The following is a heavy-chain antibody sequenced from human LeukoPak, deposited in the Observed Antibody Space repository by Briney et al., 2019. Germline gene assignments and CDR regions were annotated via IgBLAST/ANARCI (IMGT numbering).Heavy chain of an antibody. D-gene: IGHD2-15*01. Sequence: GGSLRLSCAASGFTFSNYAMTWVRQAPGKGLEWVSGINWNGGSTGYADSVKGRFTISRDNAKNSLYLQMNSLRAEDTALYYCARGSRRYCSGGSCYIQYDYWGQGTLVTVSS. CDR3: ARGSRRYCSGGSCYIQYDY. CDR2: INWNGGST. V-gene: IGHV3-20*04. J-gene: IGHJ4*02. CDR1: GFTFSNYA.